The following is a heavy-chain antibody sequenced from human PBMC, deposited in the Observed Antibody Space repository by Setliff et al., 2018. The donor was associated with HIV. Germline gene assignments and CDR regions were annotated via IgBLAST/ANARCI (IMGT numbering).Heavy chain of an antibody. J-gene: IGHJ4*02. D-gene: IGHD5-12*01. Sequence: GGSLRLSCAASGFTFERYWMHWVRQAPGKGLVWVSRVSSDGSSKTYADSVKDRFTISRDNAKNTLYLKMNSLRAEDTGVYYCHSGYDTEEQSYFDYWGQGTLVTVSS. V-gene: IGHV3-74*01. CDR2: VSSDGSSK. CDR3: HSGYDTEEQSYFDY. CDR1: GFTFERYW.